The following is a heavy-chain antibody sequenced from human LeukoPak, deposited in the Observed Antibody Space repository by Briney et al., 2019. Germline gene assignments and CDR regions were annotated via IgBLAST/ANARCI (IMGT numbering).Heavy chain of an antibody. Sequence: GGSLRLSCVASGFTFSSYWMHWARQAPGKGLVWVSRLNADGNSITYADSVRGRFTISRDNAKNTVHLQMNSLRVEDTAIYFCAGAYSAYDPFDYWGQGILVTVSS. CDR2: LNADGNSI. J-gene: IGHJ4*02. V-gene: IGHV3-74*01. D-gene: IGHD5-12*01. CDR1: GFTFSSYW. CDR3: AGAYSAYDPFDY.